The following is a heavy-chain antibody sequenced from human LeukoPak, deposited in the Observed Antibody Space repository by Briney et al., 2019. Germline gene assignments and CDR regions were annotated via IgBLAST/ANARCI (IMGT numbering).Heavy chain of an antibody. J-gene: IGHJ4*02. CDR2: ISGSGGST. CDR3: AKADCSSTNCHLDY. D-gene: IGHD2-2*01. Sequence: PGGSLRLSCAASGFTFSSYAMSWVRQAPGKGLEWVSAISGSGGSTYYADSVKGRFTISRDNAKNSLYLQMNSLRAEDMALYYCAKADCSSTNCHLDYWGQGTLVTVSS. V-gene: IGHV3-23*01. CDR1: GFTFSSYA.